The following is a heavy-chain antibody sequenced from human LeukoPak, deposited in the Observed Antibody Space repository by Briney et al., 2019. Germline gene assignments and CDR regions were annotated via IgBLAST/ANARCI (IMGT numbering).Heavy chain of an antibody. CDR1: GFTFSSYE. CDR3: ARATWDPNYYYYMDV. D-gene: IGHD1-26*01. V-gene: IGHV3-48*03. Sequence: GGSLRLSCAASGFTFSSYEMNWVRQAPGKGLEWVSYISSSGSTIYYADSVKGRFTISRDNAKNSLFLQMNSLRAEDTAVYFCARATWDPNYYYYMDVWGKGTTVTISS. CDR2: ISSSGSTI. J-gene: IGHJ6*03.